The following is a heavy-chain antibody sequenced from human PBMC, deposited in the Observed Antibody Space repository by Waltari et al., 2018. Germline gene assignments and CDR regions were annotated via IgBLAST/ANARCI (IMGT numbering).Heavy chain of an antibody. CDR3: AHSLMTTVTYDI. CDR2: IYWNDDK. D-gene: IGHD4-4*01. V-gene: IGHV2-5*01. Sequence: QITLTESGPTLVKPTQTLPLTCPFSGFSLSTSGVGVGWIRQPPGKALEWLALIYWNDDKRYSPSLKSRLTITKDTSKNQVVLTMTNMDPVDTATYYCAHSLMTTVTYDIWGQGTMVTVSS. J-gene: IGHJ3*02. CDR1: GFSLSTSGVG.